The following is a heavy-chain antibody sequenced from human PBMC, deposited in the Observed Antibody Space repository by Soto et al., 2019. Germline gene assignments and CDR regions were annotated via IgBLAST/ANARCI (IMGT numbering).Heavy chain of an antibody. J-gene: IGHJ5*02. V-gene: IGHV3-49*03. CDR2: IRSKAYGGTT. Sequence: PGGSLRLSCTASGFTFGDYAMSWFRQAPGKGLEWVGFIRSKAYGGTTEYAASVKGRFTISRDDSKSIAYLQMNSLKTEDTAVYYCTRVRRYAMVRGVITRPNWFDPWGQGTLVTVSS. CDR3: TRVRRYAMVRGVITRPNWFDP. CDR1: GFTFGDYA. D-gene: IGHD3-10*01.